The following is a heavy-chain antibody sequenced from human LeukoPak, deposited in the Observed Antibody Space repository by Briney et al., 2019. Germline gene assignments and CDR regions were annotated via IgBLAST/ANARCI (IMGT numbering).Heavy chain of an antibody. CDR2: ISDSGST. V-gene: IGHV4-59*08. D-gene: IGHD5-12*01. CDR1: GGSISSYY. Sequence: SETLSLTCTVSGGSISSYYWSWVRQFPGKGLEWIGYISDSGSTNYSPSLESRVTISVDTSKNKFFLILSSVTTADTAVYYCARRGGTVVGDTGYHYWYFDNWGQGALVTVSS. CDR3: ARRGGTVVGDTGYHYWYFDN. J-gene: IGHJ4*02.